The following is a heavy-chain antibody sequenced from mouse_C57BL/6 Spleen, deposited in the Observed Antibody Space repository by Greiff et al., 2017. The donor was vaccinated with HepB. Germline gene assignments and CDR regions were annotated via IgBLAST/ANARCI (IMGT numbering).Heavy chain of an antibody. CDR3: TRSPSYDYDGAWFAY. V-gene: IGHV1-15*01. CDR1: GYTFTDYE. Sequence: QVHVKQSGAELVRPGASVTLSCKASGYTFTDYEMHWVKQTPVHGLEWIGAIDPETGGTAYNQKFKGKAILTADKSSSTAYMELRSLTSEDSAVYYCTRSPSYDYDGAWFAYWGQGTLVTVSA. CDR2: IDPETGGT. J-gene: IGHJ3*01. D-gene: IGHD2-4*01.